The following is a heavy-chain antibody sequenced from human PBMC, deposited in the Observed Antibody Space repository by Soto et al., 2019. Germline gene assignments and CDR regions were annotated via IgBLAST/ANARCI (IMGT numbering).Heavy chain of an antibody. CDR3: ARDGYCSGGSCYSVHYYYYMDV. V-gene: IGHV1-69*08. CDR1: GGTFSSYT. J-gene: IGHJ6*03. D-gene: IGHD2-15*01. CDR2: IIPILGIA. Sequence: QVQLVQSGAEVRKPGSSVKVSCKASGGTFSSYTISWVRQAPGQGLEWMGRIIPILGIANYAQKFQGRVTITADKSTSTAYMELSSLRSEDTAVYYCARDGYCSGGSCYSVHYYYYMDVWGKGTTVTVSS.